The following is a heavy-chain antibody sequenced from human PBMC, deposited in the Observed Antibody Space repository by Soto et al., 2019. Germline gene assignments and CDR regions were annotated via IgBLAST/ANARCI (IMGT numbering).Heavy chain of an antibody. CDR1: GFTFSTYA. V-gene: IGHV3-23*01. J-gene: IGHJ6*02. CDR2: IGEGGFST. Sequence: ESGGGLVEPGGSLRLSCAASGFTFSTYAMSWVRQAPGKGLEWVSVIGEGGFSTQYAASVKGRFTISRDNSKNMLYLQMNSRRSDDTAVYYCARDSITRVSSDVPGMDVWGQGTTVTVSS. CDR3: ARDSITRVSSDVPGMDV. D-gene: IGHD3-16*01.